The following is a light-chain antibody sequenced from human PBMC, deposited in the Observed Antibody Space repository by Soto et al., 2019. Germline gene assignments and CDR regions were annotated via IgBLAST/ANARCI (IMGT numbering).Light chain of an antibody. CDR2: KAS. V-gene: IGKV1-5*03. Sequence: DIQMTQSPSTLSASVGPRVSLTGRASQTISSSLAWDHQKQGKPPKLLIYKASSLKGGVPSRFSGSGFGTEFTLTISSLQPDDFATYYFQHYNSYSITFGQGTRLEIK. J-gene: IGKJ5*01. CDR3: QHYNSYSIT. CDR1: QTISSS.